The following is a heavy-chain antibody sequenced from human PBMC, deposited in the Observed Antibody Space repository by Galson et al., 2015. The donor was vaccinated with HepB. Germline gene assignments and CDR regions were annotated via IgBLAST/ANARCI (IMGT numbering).Heavy chain of an antibody. CDR3: ARGEYSSSWYYYYYGMDV. CDR1: GFTFSSYW. Sequence: SLRLSCAASGFTFSSYWMSWVRQAPGKGLEWVANIKQDGSEKYYVDSVKGRFTISRDNAKNSLYLQMNSLRAEDTAVYYCARGEYSSSWYYYYYGMDVRGQGTTVTVSS. V-gene: IGHV3-7*03. D-gene: IGHD6-13*01. J-gene: IGHJ6*02. CDR2: IKQDGSEK.